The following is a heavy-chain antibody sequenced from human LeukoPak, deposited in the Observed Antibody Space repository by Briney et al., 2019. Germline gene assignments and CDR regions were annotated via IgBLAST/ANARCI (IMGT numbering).Heavy chain of an antibody. Sequence: GRSLRLSCAASGFTFSSYAMHWVRQAPGKGLEWVAVISYDGTYKYYANPVKGRFTISRDNSKNTLYLQMNSLRAEDTAVYYCARATASRFDYWGQGTLVTVSS. D-gene: IGHD4-17*01. J-gene: IGHJ4*02. V-gene: IGHV3-30*04. CDR1: GFTFSSYA. CDR2: ISYDGTYK. CDR3: ARATASRFDY.